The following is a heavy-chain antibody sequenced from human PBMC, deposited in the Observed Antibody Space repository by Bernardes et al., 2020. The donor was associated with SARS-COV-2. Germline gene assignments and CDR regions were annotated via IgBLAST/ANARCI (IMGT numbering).Heavy chain of an antibody. D-gene: IGHD3-3*01. CDR1: SVLVNSYG. CDR2: LDPTGTNT. J-gene: IGHJ6*02. CDR3: AKSLEWSTHYGMDV. Sequence: SRRPASPPSSVLVNSYGIVWVRQMPGTGREWVSPLDPTGTNTYYPDSVRGRFTISRDISRNTLYLQMDSLRADDTAVYYCAKSLEWSTHYGMDVWGQGTTVTVSS. V-gene: IGHV3-23*01.